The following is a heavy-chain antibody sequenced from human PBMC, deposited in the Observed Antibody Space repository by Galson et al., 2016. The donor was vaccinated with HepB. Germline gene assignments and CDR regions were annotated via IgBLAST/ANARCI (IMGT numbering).Heavy chain of an antibody. CDR2: ISVHGGGA. V-gene: IGHV3-23*01. D-gene: IGHD3-9*01. CDR3: AKDGILTGYYPDAFDM. J-gene: IGHJ3*02. CDR1: GFSFSRYV. Sequence: SLRLSCAASGFSFSRYVMSWIRQAPGKGLEWVSTISVHGGGAYYADSVKGRFTVSRDNSGNMVYLQMNSLRVEDTAIYYCAKDGILTGYYPDAFDMWSQGTRVTVTS.